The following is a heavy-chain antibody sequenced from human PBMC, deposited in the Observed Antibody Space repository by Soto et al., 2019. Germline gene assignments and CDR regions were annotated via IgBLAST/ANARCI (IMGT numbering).Heavy chain of an antibody. CDR1: GFTFSSYT. Sequence: GGSLRLSCAASGFTFSSYTLNWVRQAPGKGLEWVSYISSSGSAIYHADSVRGRFIISRDNDKDSLYLQMNSLRAEDTAVYFCAREFWSGYYRYIDVWGKGTTVTVSS. CDR3: AREFWSGYYRYIDV. D-gene: IGHD3-3*01. CDR2: ISSSGSAI. V-gene: IGHV3-48*01. J-gene: IGHJ6*03.